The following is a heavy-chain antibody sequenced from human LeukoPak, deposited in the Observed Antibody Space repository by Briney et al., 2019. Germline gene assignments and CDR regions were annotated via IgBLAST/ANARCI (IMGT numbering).Heavy chain of an antibody. D-gene: IGHD4-17*01. V-gene: IGHV1-18*01. CDR1: GYTFTSYG. CDR2: ISAYNGNT. CDR3: ARDQSHDYGYYHYYYYMDV. J-gene: IGHJ6*03. Sequence: ASVKVSCKASGYTFTSYGISWVRQAPGQGLEWMGWISAYNGNTNYAQKLQGRVTMTTDTSTSTAYMELRSLRSDDTAVYYCARDQSHDYGYYHYYYYMDVCGKGTTVTVSS.